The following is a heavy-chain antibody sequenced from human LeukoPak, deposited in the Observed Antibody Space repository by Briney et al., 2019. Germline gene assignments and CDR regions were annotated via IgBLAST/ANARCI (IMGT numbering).Heavy chain of an antibody. CDR2: IRYDGSNK. D-gene: IGHD5-18*01. Sequence: GGSLRLSCAASGFTLSSYGMHWVRQAPGKGLEWVAFIRYDGSNKYYADSVKGRFTISRDNSKNTLYLQMNSLRAEDTAVYYCAKGPYSYGSYYYYMDVWGKGTTVTVSS. CDR3: AKGPYSYGSYYYYMDV. J-gene: IGHJ6*03. V-gene: IGHV3-30*02. CDR1: GFTLSSYG.